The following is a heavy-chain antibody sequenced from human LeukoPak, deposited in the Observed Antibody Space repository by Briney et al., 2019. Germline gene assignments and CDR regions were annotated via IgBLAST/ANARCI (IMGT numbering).Heavy chain of an antibody. CDR1: GYSFTNYA. CDR2: ISAYNGNT. J-gene: IGHJ4*02. CDR3: ARDEGTFGGVIVSPLSDY. V-gene: IGHV1-18*01. D-gene: IGHD3-16*02. Sequence: ASVKVSCKTSGYSFTNYAIHWVRQAPGQGLEWMGWISAYNGNTNYAQKLQGRVTMTTDTSTSTAYMELRSLRSDDTAVYYCARDEGTFGGVIVSPLSDYWGQGTLVTVSS.